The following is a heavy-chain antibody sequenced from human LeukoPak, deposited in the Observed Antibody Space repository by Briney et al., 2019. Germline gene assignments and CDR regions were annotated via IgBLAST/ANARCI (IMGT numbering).Heavy chain of an antibody. V-gene: IGHV1-3*01. CDR3: AGQGYYYDSSGYSPFDY. CDR1: GYTFTSYA. D-gene: IGHD3-22*01. CDR2: INAGNGNT. J-gene: IGHJ4*02. Sequence: ASVKVSCKASGYTFTSYAMHWVRQAPGQRLEWMGRINAGNGNTKYSQKFQGRVTITRDTSASTAYMELSSLRSEDTAVYYCAGQGYYYDSSGYSPFDYWGQGTLVTVSS.